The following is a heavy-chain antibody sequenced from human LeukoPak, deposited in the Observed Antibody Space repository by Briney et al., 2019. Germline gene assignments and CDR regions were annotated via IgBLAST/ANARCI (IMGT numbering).Heavy chain of an antibody. J-gene: IGHJ4*02. CDR3: AKGRFYGDYEV. Sequence: GSLKLSCAASGFTFSTHAMGWVRQAPGKGLEWVSAISGSGYSTYYADSVKGRFTISRDNSKNTLSLQMNSLRAEDTAIYYCAKGRFYGDYEVWGQGTLVTVSS. D-gene: IGHD4-17*01. V-gene: IGHV3-23*01. CDR2: ISGSGYST. CDR1: GFTFSTHA.